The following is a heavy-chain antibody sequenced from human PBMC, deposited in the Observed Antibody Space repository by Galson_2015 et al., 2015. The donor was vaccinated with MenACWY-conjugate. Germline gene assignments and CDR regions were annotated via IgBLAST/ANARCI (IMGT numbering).Heavy chain of an antibody. CDR2: ITGSGAST. CDR3: VKDGLRGIIVH. D-gene: IGHD2/OR15-2a*01. CDR1: GFTFSTYA. V-gene: IGHV3-23*01. J-gene: IGHJ4*02. Sequence: SLRLSCATSGFTFSTYAMSWVRQAPGMGLEWVSGITGSGASTHYADSVKGRFTISRDNSKNMLYLRMSSLRADDTAVYYCVKDGLRGIIVHWGQGTLVTVSS.